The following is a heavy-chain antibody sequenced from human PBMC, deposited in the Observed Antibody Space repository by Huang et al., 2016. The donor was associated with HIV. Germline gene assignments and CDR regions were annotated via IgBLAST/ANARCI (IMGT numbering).Heavy chain of an antibody. D-gene: IGHD5-18*01. CDR1: GGSLSGNY. Sequence: QVQLQQWGAGLLKPSETLSLTCAVYGGSLSGNYWNWIRQSPGKGLEWIGEVGPTGGTNYKPSLKSRVTISVDRSKNQFSLKLRSATAADTAVYYCARVRYSYGSWWLDPWGQGTLVTVSS. J-gene: IGHJ5*02. CDR2: VGPTGGT. CDR3: ARVRYSYGSWWLDP. V-gene: IGHV4-34*01.